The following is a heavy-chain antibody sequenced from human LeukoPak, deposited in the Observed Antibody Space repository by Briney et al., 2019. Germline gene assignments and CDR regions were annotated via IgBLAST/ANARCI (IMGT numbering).Heavy chain of an antibody. CDR1: GITFSSYA. D-gene: IGHD6-13*01. J-gene: IGHJ4*02. Sequence: PGGSLRLSCAASGITFSSYAISWVRQAPGKGLEWVSIISASGHISNYAESVKGRFTISRDNSKNTLYLQMNSLRAEDTAVFYCTTSPSFGSSWYTFNYWGQGTLVTVSS. V-gene: IGHV3-23*01. CDR3: TTSPSFGSSWYTFNY. CDR2: ISASGHIS.